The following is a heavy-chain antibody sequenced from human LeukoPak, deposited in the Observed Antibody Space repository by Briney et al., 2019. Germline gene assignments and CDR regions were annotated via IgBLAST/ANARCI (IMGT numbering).Heavy chain of an antibody. J-gene: IGHJ4*02. CDR1: GFTFSSYS. D-gene: IGHD2-2*01. Sequence: GGSLRLSCAASGFTFSSYSMNWVRQAPGKGLEWVSSISSSSSCTYYADSVKGRFTISRDNAKNSLYLQMNSLRAEDTAVYYCARDHLGGYCSSTSCYPDDGGQGTLVTVPS. CDR2: ISSSSSCT. V-gene: IGHV3-21*04. CDR3: ARDHLGGYCSSTSCYPDD.